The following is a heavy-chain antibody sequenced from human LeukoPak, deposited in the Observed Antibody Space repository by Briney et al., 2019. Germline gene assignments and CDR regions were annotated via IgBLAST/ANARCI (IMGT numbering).Heavy chain of an antibody. CDR3: GRFIPVAGAVSWFDP. D-gene: IGHD6-19*01. J-gene: IGHJ5*02. V-gene: IGHV5-51*01. CDR2: IYPGDSDT. Sequence: GESLKISCKGSGFSFTSYWMGWVRQMPGKGLEWMGIIYPGDSDTRYSPSFQGQVTISADKSISTAYLQWSSLKASDTAMYYCGRFIPVAGAVSWFDPWGQGTLLTVSS. CDR1: GFSFTSYW.